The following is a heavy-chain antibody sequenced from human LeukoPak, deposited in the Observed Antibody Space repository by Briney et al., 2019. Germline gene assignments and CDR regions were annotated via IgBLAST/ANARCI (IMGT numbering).Heavy chain of an antibody. V-gene: IGHV3-21*01. CDR1: GFTFSNVW. CDR2: ISSSSSYI. CDR3: AREVGYYYDSSGYP. Sequence: GGSLRLSCAASGFTFSNVWMTWVRQAPGKGLEWVSSISSSSSYIYYADSVKGRFTISRDNAKNSLYLQMNSLRAEDTAVYYCAREVGYYYDSSGYPWGQGTLVTVSS. J-gene: IGHJ5*02. D-gene: IGHD3-22*01.